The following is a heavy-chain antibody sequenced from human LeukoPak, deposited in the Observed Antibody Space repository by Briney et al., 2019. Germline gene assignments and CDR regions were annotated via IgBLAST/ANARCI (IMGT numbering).Heavy chain of an antibody. J-gene: IGHJ5*02. CDR2: IYSSGST. D-gene: IGHD3-10*01. CDR3: ARADPNASGYFYRFNWFDP. V-gene: IGHV4-59*01. CDR1: GGSMSSYY. Sequence: PSETLSLTCTVSGGSMSSYYWNWVRQPPGKGLEWIWNIYSSGSTDYNPSLKSRVTISLDTSKFQFSLRLNSGTAADTAVYYCARADPNASGYFYRFNWFDPWGQGTLVTVSS.